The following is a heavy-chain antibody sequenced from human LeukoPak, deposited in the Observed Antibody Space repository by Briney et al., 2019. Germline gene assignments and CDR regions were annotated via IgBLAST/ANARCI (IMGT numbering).Heavy chain of an antibody. CDR3: ARDPTGYGSGSFSFFDY. CDR2: ISSSSSTI. J-gene: IGHJ4*02. D-gene: IGHD3-10*01. Sequence: GSLRLSCAASGFPFSSYSMNWVRQAPGKGLEWVSYISSSSSTIYYADSVKGRFTISRDNAKNSLYLQMNSLRAEDTAVYYCARDPTGYGSGSFSFFDYWGQGTLVTVSS. V-gene: IGHV3-48*04. CDR1: GFPFSSYS.